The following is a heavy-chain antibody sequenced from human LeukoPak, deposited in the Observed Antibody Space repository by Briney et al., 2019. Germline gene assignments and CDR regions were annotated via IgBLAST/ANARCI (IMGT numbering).Heavy chain of an antibody. J-gene: IGHJ4*02. CDR1: GFTFSDYY. CDR3: ARAADCSGGSCYVGY. D-gene: IGHD2-15*01. CDR2: ISSSGSTI. Sequence: PGGSLRLSCAASGFTFSDYYMSWIRQAPGKGLEWVSYISSSGSTIYYADSAKGRFTISRDNAKNSLYLQMNSLRAEDTAVYYCARAADCSGGSCYVGYWGQGTLVTVSS. V-gene: IGHV3-11*04.